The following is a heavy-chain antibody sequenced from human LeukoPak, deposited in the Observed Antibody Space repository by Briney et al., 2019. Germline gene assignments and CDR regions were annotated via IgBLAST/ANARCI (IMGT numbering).Heavy chain of an antibody. CDR3: ARDAYYGDYESGYFDL. V-gene: IGHV3-30-3*01. J-gene: IGHJ2*01. CDR2: ISYDGSNK. CDR1: GFTFSSYA. D-gene: IGHD4-17*01. Sequence: GGSLRLSCAASGFTFSSYAMHWVRQAPGKGLEWVAVISYDGSNKYYADSVKGRFTISRDNSKNTLYLQMNSLRAEDTAVYYCARDAYYGDYESGYFDLWGRGTLVTVSS.